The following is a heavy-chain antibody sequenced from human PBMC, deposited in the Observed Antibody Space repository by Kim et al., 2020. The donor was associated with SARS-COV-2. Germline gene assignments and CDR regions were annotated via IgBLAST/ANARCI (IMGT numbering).Heavy chain of an antibody. CDR3: AKERINTRVRGVMDY. D-gene: IGHD3-10*01. V-gene: IGHV3-30*18. CDR1: GFTFSSYG. CDR2: ISYDGSNK. Sequence: GGSLRLSCAASGFTFSSYGMHWVRQAPGKGLEWVAVISYDGSNKYYADSVKGRFTISRDNSKNTLYLQMNSLRAEDTAVYHCAKERINTRVRGVMDYWG. J-gene: IGHJ4*01.